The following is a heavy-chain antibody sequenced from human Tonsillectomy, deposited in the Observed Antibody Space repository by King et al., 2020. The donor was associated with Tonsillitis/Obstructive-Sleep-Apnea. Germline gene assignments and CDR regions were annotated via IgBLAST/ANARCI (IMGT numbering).Heavy chain of an antibody. V-gene: IGHV4-59*08. J-gene: IGHJ4*02. CDR1: GGSISSYY. CDR2: IYYSGST. Sequence: QLQESGPGLVKPSETLSLTCTVSGGSISSYYWSWIRQPPGKGLEWIGYIYYSGSTNYNPSLKSRVTISVDKSKNQFSLKLSSVTAADTAMYYCARNGVEQGLPTAIAYWSQGTLVTVSS. D-gene: IGHD6-19*01. CDR3: ARNGVEQGLPTAIAY.